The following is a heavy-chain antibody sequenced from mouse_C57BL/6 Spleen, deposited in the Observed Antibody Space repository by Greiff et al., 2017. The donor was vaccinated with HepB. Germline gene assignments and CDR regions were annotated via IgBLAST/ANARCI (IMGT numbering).Heavy chain of an antibody. CDR2: IYWDDDK. D-gene: IGHD1-1*01. Sequence: VKLMESGPGILQSSQTLSLTCSFSGFSLSTSGMGVSWIRQPSGKGLEWLAHIYWDDDKRYNPSLKSQLTISKDTSRNQVFLKITSVDTAVTATYYCARRAGDYDSSRYFDVWGTGTTVTVSS. CDR1: GFSLSTSGMG. CDR3: ARRAGDYDSSRYFDV. J-gene: IGHJ1*03. V-gene: IGHV8-12*01.